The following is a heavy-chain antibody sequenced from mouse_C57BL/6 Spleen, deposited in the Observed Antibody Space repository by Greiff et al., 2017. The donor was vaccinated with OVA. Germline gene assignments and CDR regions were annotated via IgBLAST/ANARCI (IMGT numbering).Heavy chain of an antibody. J-gene: IGHJ4*01. V-gene: IGHV1-76*01. D-gene: IGHD1-1*01. CDR2: IYPGSGNT. CDR1: GYTFTDYY. CDR3: ASLYYYGSSEAMDY. Sequence: QVQLKQSGAELVRPGASVKLSCKASGYTFTDYYINWVKQRPGQGLEWIARIYPGSGNTYYNEKFKGKATLTAEKSSSTAYMQLSSLTSEDSAVYFCASLYYYGSSEAMDYWGQGTSVTVSS.